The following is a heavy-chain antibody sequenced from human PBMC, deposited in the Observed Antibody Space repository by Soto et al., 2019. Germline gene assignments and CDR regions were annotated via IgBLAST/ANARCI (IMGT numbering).Heavy chain of an antibody. J-gene: IGHJ4*02. Sequence: QVQLVQSGAEVKKPGSSVKVSCKASGGTFSSYAISWLRQAPGQGLEWMGGIIPIFGTANYAQKFQGRVTLTADESTSTAHMELSSRRSEDTAVYYCARFDPGVDTAMVTGFDYWGQGTLVTVSS. D-gene: IGHD5-18*01. CDR1: GGTFSSYA. CDR3: ARFDPGVDTAMVTGFDY. CDR2: IIPIFGTA. V-gene: IGHV1-69*01.